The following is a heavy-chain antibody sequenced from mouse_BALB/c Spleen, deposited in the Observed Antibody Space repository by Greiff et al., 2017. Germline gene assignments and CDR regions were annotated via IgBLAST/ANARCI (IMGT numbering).Heavy chain of an antibody. CDR3: TRFDY. V-gene: IGHV5-6-4*01. CDR1: GFTFSSYT. Sequence: EVHLVESGGGLVKPGGSLKLSCAASGFTFSSYTMSWVRQTPEKRLEWVATISSGGSYTYYPDSVKGRFTISRDNAKNTLYLQMSSLKSEDTAMYYCTRFDYWGQGTTLTVSS. CDR2: ISSGGSYT. J-gene: IGHJ2*01.